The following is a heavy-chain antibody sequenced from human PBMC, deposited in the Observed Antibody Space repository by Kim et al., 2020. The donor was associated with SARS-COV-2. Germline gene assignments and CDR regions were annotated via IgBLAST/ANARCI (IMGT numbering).Heavy chain of an antibody. D-gene: IGHD7-27*01. V-gene: IGHV4-59*01. CDR1: GASITSYY. CDR3: ARGHWGLQD. J-gene: IGHJ4*02. CDR2: TSNTGTT. Sequence: SETLSLTCSVSGASITSYYWTWIRQPPGKGLEWIGYTSNTGTTDYNPSLKNRVSISLATSRNQFSLRLSSVSAADTAIYYCARGHWGLQDWAQGTLVTVSS.